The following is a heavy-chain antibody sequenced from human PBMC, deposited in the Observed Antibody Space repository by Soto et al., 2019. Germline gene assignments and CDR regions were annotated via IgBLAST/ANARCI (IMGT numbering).Heavy chain of an antibody. J-gene: IGHJ6*02. D-gene: IGHD2-2*01. CDR2: IYYSGST. CDR3: ARDIVLVPAARYYYYGMDV. CDR1: GGSISSGGYY. V-gene: IGHV4-31*03. Sequence: SETLSLTCPVSGGSISSGGYYWSWIRQHPGKGLEWIGYIYYSGSTYYNPSLKSRVTISVDTSKNQFSLKLSSVTAADTAVYYCARDIVLVPAARYYYYGMDVWGQGTTVTVSS.